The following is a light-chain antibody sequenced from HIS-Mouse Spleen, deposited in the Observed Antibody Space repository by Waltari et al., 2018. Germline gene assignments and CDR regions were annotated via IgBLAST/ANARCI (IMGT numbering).Light chain of an antibody. CDR3: YSTDSSGNHRV. Sequence: SYELTPPPSVSVSPGQTARITCSGAALPKKYAYWYQQKSGQAPVLVIYEDSKRPTGIPEGVSGSSSGTMATLTISGAQVEDEADYYCYSTDSSGNHRVFGGGTKLTVL. J-gene: IGLJ2*01. CDR1: ALPKKY. V-gene: IGLV3-10*01. CDR2: EDS.